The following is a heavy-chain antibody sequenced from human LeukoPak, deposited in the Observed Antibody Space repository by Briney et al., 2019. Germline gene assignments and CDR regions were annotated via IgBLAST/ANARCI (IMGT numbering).Heavy chain of an antibody. V-gene: IGHV3-66*01. CDR2: IYSGGST. D-gene: IGHD3-22*01. J-gene: IGHJ4*02. Sequence: PGGSLRLSCAASGFTVSSNYMSWVRQAPGEGLEWVSVIYSGGSTYYADSVKGRFTISRDNSKNTLYLQMNSLRAEDTAVYYCARELHSSGYPYFDYWGQGTLVTVSS. CDR1: GFTVSSNY. CDR3: ARELHSSGYPYFDY.